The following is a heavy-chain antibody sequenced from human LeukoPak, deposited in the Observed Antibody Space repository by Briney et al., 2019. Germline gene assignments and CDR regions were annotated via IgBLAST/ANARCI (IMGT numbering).Heavy chain of an antibody. CDR2: IKQDGSEK. D-gene: IGHD2-21*02. J-gene: IGHJ5*02. Sequence: GGSLRLSCAASGFTFSSYWMSWVRQAPGKGLEWVANIKQDGSEKYYVDSVKGRFTISRDNAKNSLYLQMNSLRAEDTAVYYCARVGDCVAHNWFDPWGQGTLVTVSS. V-gene: IGHV3-7*01. CDR3: ARVGDCVAHNWFDP. CDR1: GFTFSSYW.